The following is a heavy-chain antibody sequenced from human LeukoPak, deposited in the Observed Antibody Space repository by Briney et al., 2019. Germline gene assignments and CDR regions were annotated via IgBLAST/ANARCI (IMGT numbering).Heavy chain of an antibody. Sequence: GASVKVSCKASGGTFSSYAISWVRQAPGQGLEWMGRIIPIFGTANYAQKFQGRVTITTDESTSTAYMELSSLRSEDTAVYYCASKKNLWLSQYGDAFDIWGQGTMVTVSS. CDR1: GGTFSSYA. J-gene: IGHJ3*02. CDR3: ASKKNLWLSQYGDAFDI. CDR2: IIPIFGTA. D-gene: IGHD2/OR15-2a*01. V-gene: IGHV1-69*05.